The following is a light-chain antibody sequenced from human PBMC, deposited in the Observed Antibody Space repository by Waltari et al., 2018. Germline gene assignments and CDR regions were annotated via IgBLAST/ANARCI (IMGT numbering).Light chain of an antibody. Sequence: VVLTQSPGTLSLSPVERATLSCRASQSICSYLVWYQQRPGQAPRLLIYAASTRATGIPDRFSGSGSGTDFTLTISRLEPEDFAVYYCQNHERLPATFGQGTKVEIK. J-gene: IGKJ1*01. CDR2: AAS. CDR3: QNHERLPAT. V-gene: IGKV3-20*01. CDR1: QSICSY.